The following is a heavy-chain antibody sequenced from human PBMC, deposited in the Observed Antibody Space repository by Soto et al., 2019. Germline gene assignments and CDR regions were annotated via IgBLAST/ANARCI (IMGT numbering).Heavy chain of an antibody. CDR2: IYYSGST. J-gene: IGHJ6*02. V-gene: IGHV4-59*01. Sequence: NPSETLSLTCTVSGGSISSYYWSWIRQPPGKGLEWIGYIYYSGSTNYNPSLKSRVTISVDTSKNQFSLKLSSVTAADTAVYYCARGSGSGSYLPYYYYYGMDVWGQGTTVTVSS. CDR1: GGSISSYY. D-gene: IGHD3-10*01. CDR3: ARGSGSGSYLPYYYYYGMDV.